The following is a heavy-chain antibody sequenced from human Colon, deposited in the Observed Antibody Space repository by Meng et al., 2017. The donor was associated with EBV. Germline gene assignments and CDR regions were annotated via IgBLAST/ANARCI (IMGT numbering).Heavy chain of an antibody. CDR3: ASLYGDSSVWYLDL. J-gene: IGHJ2*01. D-gene: IGHD4-17*01. V-gene: IGHV4-31*03. Sequence: QVQLQESGPGLVKPSQTLSLTCTVSGGSISSGNHYWSWSRQYPGKGLEYIGYIYYSGSTYYNPSLKSRVIISVDTSKNQFSLRLNSVTAADTAVYYCASLYGDSSVWYLDLWGRGTLVTVSS. CDR2: IYYSGST. CDR1: GGSISSGNHY.